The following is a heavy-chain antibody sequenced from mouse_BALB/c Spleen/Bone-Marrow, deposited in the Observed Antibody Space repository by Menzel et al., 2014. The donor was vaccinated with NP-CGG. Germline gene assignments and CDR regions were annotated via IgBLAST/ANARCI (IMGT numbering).Heavy chain of an antibody. CDR2: ISGGGSYI. D-gene: IGHD2-4*01. CDR1: GFTFSSYG. V-gene: IGHV5-9-2*01. Sequence: EVQVVESGGDLVKPGVSLKLSCAASGFTFSSYGMSWVRQTPEKRLEWVATISGGGSYIYYADNVKGRFIISRDNAKNNLYLQVRSLRSEDTALYYCAREGYDYDWFADWAQGTLVPVSA. CDR3: AREGYDYDWFAD. J-gene: IGHJ3*01.